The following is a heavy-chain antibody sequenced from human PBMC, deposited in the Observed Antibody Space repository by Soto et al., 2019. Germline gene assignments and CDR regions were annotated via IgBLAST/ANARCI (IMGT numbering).Heavy chain of an antibody. CDR1: GFTFSSYA. CDR3: AKTYGSGSYYNEPFDY. D-gene: IGHD3-10*01. J-gene: IGHJ4*02. V-gene: IGHV3-23*01. Sequence: SLRLSCAASGFTFSSYAMSWVRQAPGKGLEWVSAISGSGGSTYYADSVKGRFTISRDNSKNTLNLQMNSLRAEDTAVYYCAKTYGSGSYYNEPFDYWGQGTLVPVSS. CDR2: ISGSGGST.